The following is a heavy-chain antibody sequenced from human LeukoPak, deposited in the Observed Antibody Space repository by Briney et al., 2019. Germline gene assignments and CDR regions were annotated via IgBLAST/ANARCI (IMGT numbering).Heavy chain of an antibody. D-gene: IGHD6-25*01. Sequence: GGSLRLSCAASGFTVSSTCMSWVRQAPGKGLEWVSVICSAGSTYYAGSVKGRFTISRDNSNNTLFLQMDTLRAEDTAVYYCARETDLSSGRSSQGFDYWGQGTLVTVSS. J-gene: IGHJ4*02. CDR1: GFTVSSTC. V-gene: IGHV3-66*01. CDR3: ARETDLSSGRSSQGFDY. CDR2: ICSAGST.